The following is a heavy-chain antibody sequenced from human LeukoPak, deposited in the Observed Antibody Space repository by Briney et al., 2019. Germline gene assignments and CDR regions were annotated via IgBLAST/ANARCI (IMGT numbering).Heavy chain of an antibody. Sequence: SETLSLTCAVYGGSFSGYYWSWIRQPPGKGLEWIGEINHSGSTNYNPSLKSRVTISVDTSKNQFSLKLSSVTAADTAVYYCARVVPAAIGLDWFDPWGRGTLVIVSS. V-gene: IGHV4-34*01. CDR1: GGSFSGYY. CDR3: ARVVPAAIGLDWFDP. D-gene: IGHD2-2*01. CDR2: INHSGST. J-gene: IGHJ5*02.